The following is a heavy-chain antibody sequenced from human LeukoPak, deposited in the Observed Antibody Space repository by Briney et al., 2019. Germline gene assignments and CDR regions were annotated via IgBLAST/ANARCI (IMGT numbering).Heavy chain of an antibody. Sequence: ASVKVSCKASGGTFSSYAISWVRQAPGQGLEWMGGIIPIFGTANYAQKFQGRVTMTRDTSTSTVYMELSSLRSEDTAVYYCARDKGQQLVLDDYWGQGTLVTVSS. CDR1: GGTFSSYA. D-gene: IGHD6-13*01. CDR3: ARDKGQQLVLDDY. V-gene: IGHV1-69*05. CDR2: IIPIFGTA. J-gene: IGHJ4*02.